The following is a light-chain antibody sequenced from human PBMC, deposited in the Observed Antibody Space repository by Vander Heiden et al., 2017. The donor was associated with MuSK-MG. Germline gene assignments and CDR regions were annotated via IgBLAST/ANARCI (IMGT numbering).Light chain of an antibody. Sequence: QSVLTQPPSASGTPGQRVTISCSGSSSNIGSNYVYWYQQLPGTAPKLLIYRNNQRPSGVPERFSGSKSGTSASLAISGLWSEDEADYYCAAWDDSRSGRVFGTGTKVTVL. V-gene: IGLV1-47*03. CDR1: SSNIGSNY. J-gene: IGLJ1*01. CDR3: AAWDDSRSGRV. CDR2: RNN.